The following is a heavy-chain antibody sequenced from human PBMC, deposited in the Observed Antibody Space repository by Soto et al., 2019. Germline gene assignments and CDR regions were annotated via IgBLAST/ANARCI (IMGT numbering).Heavy chain of an antibody. CDR2: ISGSGST. CDR3: SREVQPVVRREYDY. J-gene: IGHJ4*02. CDR1: GFTFSSCT. Sequence: EVQLVESGGGLVKPGGSLRLSCAVSGFTFSSCTMNWVRQAPGKGLEWVSSISGSGSTYYADSVKGRFTVSRDNAKNSLYLQMSSLRAEDTAVYYCSREVQPVVRREYDYWGQETLVTVSS. D-gene: IGHD1-1*01. V-gene: IGHV3-21*01.